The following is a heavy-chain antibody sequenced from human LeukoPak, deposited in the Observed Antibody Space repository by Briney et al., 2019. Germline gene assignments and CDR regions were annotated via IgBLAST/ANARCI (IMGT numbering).Heavy chain of an antibody. CDR3: ARDGAFDI. J-gene: IGHJ3*02. CDR1: GYTFTDYY. CDR2: INPNSGAT. V-gene: IGHV1-2*02. Sequence: ASVKVSCKASGYTFTDYYMHWVRQAPGQGLEWMGWINPNSGATNYAQKFQGRVTMTRDTSITTTYMELSRLRSDDTALYYCARDGAFDIWGQGTMVTVSS.